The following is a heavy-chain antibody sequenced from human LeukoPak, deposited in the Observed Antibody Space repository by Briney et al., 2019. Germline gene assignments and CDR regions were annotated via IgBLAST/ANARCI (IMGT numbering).Heavy chain of an antibody. J-gene: IGHJ4*02. CDR2: ISWNSGSI. V-gene: IGHV3-9*01. CDR3: AKPTYYDFWSGYDY. CDR1: GFTFDDYA. Sequence: SGGSLRLSCAASGFTFDDYAMHWVRQAPGKGLEWVSGISWNSGSIGYADSVKGRFTISRDNAKNSLYLQMNSLRAEDTAVYYCAKPTYYDFWSGYDYWGQGTLVTVSS. D-gene: IGHD3-3*01.